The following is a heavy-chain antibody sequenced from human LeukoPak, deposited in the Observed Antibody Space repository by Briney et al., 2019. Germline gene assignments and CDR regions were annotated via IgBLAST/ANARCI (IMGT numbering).Heavy chain of an antibody. J-gene: IGHJ2*01. CDR1: GYTFTDYY. D-gene: IGHD6-13*01. CDR3: ARGVRPSSTFGDWYFDL. CDR2: INPNSGCT. V-gene: IGHV1-2*02. Sequence: GASVKVSCKASGYTFTDYYMHWVRQAPGQGLEWMGWINPNSGCTNYAQKFQGRVTMTRDTSISTAYMELSRLRSDDTAVYCCARGVRPSSTFGDWYFDLWGRGTLVTVSS.